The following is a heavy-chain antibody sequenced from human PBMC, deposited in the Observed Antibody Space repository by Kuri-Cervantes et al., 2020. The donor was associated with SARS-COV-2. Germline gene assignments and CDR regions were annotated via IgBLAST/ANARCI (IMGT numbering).Heavy chain of an antibody. J-gene: IGHJ5*02. CDR1: GYTFTSYA. Sequence: ASVKVSCKASGYTFTSYAMHWVRQAPGQRLEWMGWINAGNGNTKYSQKFQGRVTITRDTSTSTAYMELRSLRSDDTAVYYCARQIVVVPRRPNWFDPWGQGTLVTVSS. CDR2: INAGNGNT. V-gene: IGHV1-3*01. CDR3: ARQIVVVPRRPNWFDP. D-gene: IGHD2-2*01.